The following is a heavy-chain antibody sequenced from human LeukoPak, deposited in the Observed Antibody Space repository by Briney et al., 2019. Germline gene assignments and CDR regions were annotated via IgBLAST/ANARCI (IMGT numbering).Heavy chain of an antibody. CDR1: GGSISSYY. V-gene: IGHV4-59*12. J-gene: IGHJ6*02. CDR2: IYYSGST. CDR3: ARDSERTTSYYYYGLDV. D-gene: IGHD1-1*01. Sequence: SETLSLTCTVSGGSISSYYWSWIRQPPGKGLEWIGYIYYSGSTNYNPSLKSRVTISVDTSKNQFSLKLSSVTAADTAVYYCARDSERTTSYYYYGLDVWGQGTTVTVSS.